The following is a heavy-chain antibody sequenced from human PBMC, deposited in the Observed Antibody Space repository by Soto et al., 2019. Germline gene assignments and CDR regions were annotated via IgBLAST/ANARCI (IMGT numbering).Heavy chain of an antibody. CDR2: IYYSGST. CDR1: GGSVSSGDYY. CDR3: ATRITVFGLLIPPFDP. Sequence: PSEPLSLTCTVSGGSVSSGDYYWSWIRQPPGKGLEWIGNIYYSGSTNYNPSLKSRATMSVDTSKNQFSLRLSSVTAADTAIYYCATRITVFGLLIPPFDPWGHGTRV. V-gene: IGHV4-61*08. D-gene: IGHD3-3*01. J-gene: IGHJ5*02.